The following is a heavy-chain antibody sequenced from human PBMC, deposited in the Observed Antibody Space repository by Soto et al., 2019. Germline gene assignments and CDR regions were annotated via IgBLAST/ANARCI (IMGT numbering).Heavy chain of an antibody. Sequence: SETLSLTCTVSGGSISSYYWIWIRQPPGKGLEWIGYIYYSGSTNYNPSLKSRVTISVDTSKNQFSLKLSSVTAADTAVYYCARHAPTYYDFWSGYYTAPYNWFDPWGQGTLVTVSS. J-gene: IGHJ5*02. D-gene: IGHD3-3*01. CDR2: IYYSGST. CDR1: GGSISSYY. CDR3: ARHAPTYYDFWSGYYTAPYNWFDP. V-gene: IGHV4-59*08.